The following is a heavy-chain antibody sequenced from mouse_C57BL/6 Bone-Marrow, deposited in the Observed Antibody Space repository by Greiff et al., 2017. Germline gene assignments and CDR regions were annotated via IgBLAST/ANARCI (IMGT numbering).Heavy chain of an antibody. CDR2: IYPGDGDT. J-gene: IGHJ3*01. V-gene: IGHV1-82*01. CDR1: GYAFSSSW. D-gene: IGHD3-2*02. CDR3: AKVDSSGYPFAY. Sequence: QVQLKQSGPELVKPGASVKISCKASGYAFSSSWMNWVKQRPGKGLEWIGRIYPGDGDTNYNGKFKGKATLTADKSSSTAYMQLSSLTSEDSAVYFCAKVDSSGYPFAYWGQGTLVTVSA.